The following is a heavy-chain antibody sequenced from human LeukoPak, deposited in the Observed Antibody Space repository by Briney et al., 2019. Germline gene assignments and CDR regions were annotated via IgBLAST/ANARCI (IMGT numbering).Heavy chain of an antibody. CDR3: ARIGYDSRVTDDY. V-gene: IGHV4-34*01. J-gene: IGHJ4*02. Sequence: SETLSLTCAVYGGSFSGYYWSWIRQPPGKGLEWIGEINHSGSTNCNPSLKSRVTISVDTSKSQFSLKLSSVTAADTAVYYCARIGYDSRVTDDYWGQGTLVTVSS. CDR2: INHSGST. D-gene: IGHD3-22*01. CDR1: GGSFSGYY.